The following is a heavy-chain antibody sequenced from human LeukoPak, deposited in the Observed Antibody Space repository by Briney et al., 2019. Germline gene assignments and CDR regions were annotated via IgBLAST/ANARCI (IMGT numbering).Heavy chain of an antibody. Sequence: GGSLRLSCAASGFTFSDYYMSWIRQAPGKGLEWVSYISSSGSTIYYADSVKGRFTISRDNAKNSLYLQMNSLRAEDTAVYYCARNNWNFFNYYYGMDVWGQGTTVTVSS. D-gene: IGHD1-7*01. CDR1: GFTFSDYY. CDR3: ARNNWNFFNYYYGMDV. CDR2: ISSSGSTI. V-gene: IGHV3-11*01. J-gene: IGHJ6*02.